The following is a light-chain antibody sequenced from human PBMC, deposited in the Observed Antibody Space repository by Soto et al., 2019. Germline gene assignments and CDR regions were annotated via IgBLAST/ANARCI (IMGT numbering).Light chain of an antibody. Sequence: EVVLTQSPGTLSLSPGERATLSCRASQSIINNYLAWYQQRPGQAPRLLSYGSSDRATGIPGRFSGSGSGTDFTLTISRLEPEDFAVYYCHQYGSSPPYTFGQGTKMEI. CDR1: QSIINNY. J-gene: IGKJ2*01. V-gene: IGKV3-20*01. CDR2: GSS. CDR3: HQYGSSPPYT.